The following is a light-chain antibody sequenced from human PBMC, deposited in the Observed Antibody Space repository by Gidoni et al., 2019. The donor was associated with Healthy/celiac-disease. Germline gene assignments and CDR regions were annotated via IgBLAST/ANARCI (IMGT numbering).Light chain of an antibody. J-gene: IGKJ3*01. V-gene: IGKV3-11*01. CDR3: QQRSNWPVT. CDR1: QRVSSY. CDR2: DAS. Sequence: EMVLTQSPATLSLSPGESATLSCRASQRVSSYLAWSQQKPGQAPRLLIYDASNRATGIPARFSGSGSGTDFTLTISSLEPEDFAVYYCQQRSNWPVTFGPGTKVDIK.